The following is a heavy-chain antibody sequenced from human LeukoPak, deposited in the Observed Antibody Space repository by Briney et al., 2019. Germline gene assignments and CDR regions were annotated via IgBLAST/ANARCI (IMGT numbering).Heavy chain of an antibody. CDR1: GFTFSSYS. Sequence: GGSLRLSCAASGFTFSSYSMNWVRQAPGKGLEWVSSISSSSSYIYYADSVKGRFTISRDNAKNSLYLQMNSLRAEDTAVYYCAKDRRGYNYVSDCDYWGQGTLVTVSS. CDR3: AKDRRGYNYVSDCDY. J-gene: IGHJ4*02. D-gene: IGHD5-18*01. V-gene: IGHV3-21*01. CDR2: ISSSSSYI.